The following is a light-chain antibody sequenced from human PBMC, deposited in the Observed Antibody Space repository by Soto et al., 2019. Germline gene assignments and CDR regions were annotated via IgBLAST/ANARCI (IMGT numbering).Light chain of an antibody. Sequence: QSALTQPASVSGSPGQSITISCTGTSSDIGVYNYVSWYQQHPGKAPKLMIYDVSNRPSGVSNRFSGSKSGNTASLTISGLQAEDEADYYCSSYITTSTVVFGGGTQLTVL. J-gene: IGLJ2*01. V-gene: IGLV2-14*01. CDR1: SSDIGVYNY. CDR3: SSYITTSTVV. CDR2: DVS.